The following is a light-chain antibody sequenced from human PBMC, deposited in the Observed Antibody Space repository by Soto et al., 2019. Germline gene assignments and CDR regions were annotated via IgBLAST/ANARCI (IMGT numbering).Light chain of an antibody. CDR2: KAS. CDR1: QSISSW. CDR3: QQYNTWVLT. V-gene: IGKV1-5*03. J-gene: IGKJ4*01. Sequence: DIQMTQSPSTLSASVGDRVTITCRASQSISSWLAWYQQKPGKAPKLLIYKASSLASGVPSRFSGSGSGTEFTLTISRLQSDDFASYYCQQYNTWVLTFGGGTKVEIK.